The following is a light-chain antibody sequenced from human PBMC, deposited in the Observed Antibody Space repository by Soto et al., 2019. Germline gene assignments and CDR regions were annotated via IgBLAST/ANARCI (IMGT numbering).Light chain of an antibody. V-gene: IGKV3-15*01. Sequence: DIVLTQSPATLSVSPGERATLHCRASQSVSSNLAWYQQKPGQAPRLLIYGASTRATGMPARFSGSGSGTDFTLTISRLEPEDFAVYFCQQYHIWPSWTFGQGTKVDI. J-gene: IGKJ1*01. CDR1: QSVSSN. CDR3: QQYHIWPSWT. CDR2: GAS.